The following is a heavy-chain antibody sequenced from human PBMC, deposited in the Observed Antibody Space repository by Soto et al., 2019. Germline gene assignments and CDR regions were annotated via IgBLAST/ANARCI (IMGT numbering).Heavy chain of an antibody. V-gene: IGHV5-51*01. CDR2: IYPGDSDV. CDR1: GYSFTSYW. J-gene: IGHJ4*02. Sequence: GESLKISCKGSGYSFTSYWIGWVRQMAGEGLEWMGIIYPGDSDVRYSPSFQGQVTISADKSISTAYLQWSSLKTSDTAIYYCARGQVDTRFFDYWGQGTLVTVSS. D-gene: IGHD1-26*01. CDR3: ARGQVDTRFFDY.